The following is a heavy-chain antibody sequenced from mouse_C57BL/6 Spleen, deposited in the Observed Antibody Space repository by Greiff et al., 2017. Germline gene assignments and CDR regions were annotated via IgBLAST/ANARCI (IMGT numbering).Heavy chain of an antibody. CDR1: GYSITSGYY. J-gene: IGHJ3*01. CDR2: ISYDGSN. Sequence: VQLQQSGPGLVKPSQSLSLTCSVTGYSITSGYYWNWIRQFPGNKLEWMGYISYDGSNNYNPSLKNRISITRDTSKNQFFLKLNSVTTEDTATYYCARDERGYDYGFAYWGQGTLVTVSA. D-gene: IGHD2-4*01. V-gene: IGHV3-6*01. CDR3: ARDERGYDYGFAY.